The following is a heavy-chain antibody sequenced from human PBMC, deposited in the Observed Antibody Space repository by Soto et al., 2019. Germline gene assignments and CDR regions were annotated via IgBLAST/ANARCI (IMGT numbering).Heavy chain of an antibody. CDR1: GFTFSSYG. CDR2: IWYDGSNK. J-gene: IGHJ6*02. D-gene: IGHD6-6*01. CDR3: ARDPPRYSSSSDYYYYGMDV. V-gene: IGHV3-33*01. Sequence: QVQLVESGGGVVQPGRSLRLSCAASGFTFSSYGMHWVRQAPGKGLEWVAVIWYDGSNKYYADSVKGRFTISRDNSKNTLYLQMNSLRAEDTAVYYCARDPPRYSSSSDYYYYGMDVWGQGTTVTVSS.